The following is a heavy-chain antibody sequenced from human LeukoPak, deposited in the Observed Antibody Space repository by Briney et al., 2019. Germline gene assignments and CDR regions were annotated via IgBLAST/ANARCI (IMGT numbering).Heavy chain of an antibody. Sequence: PGRSLRLSCAASGFTFSTYGMHWVRQAPGKGLEWVAVISFDANNKFYADSVRGRFTISRDNSKNTLYLQMGSLRAEDMAVYYCARDAQPGTPFIPDYWGQGTLVTVSS. D-gene: IGHD1-14*01. V-gene: IGHV3-30*03. CDR3: ARDAQPGTPFIPDY. J-gene: IGHJ4*02. CDR1: GFTFSTYG. CDR2: ISFDANNK.